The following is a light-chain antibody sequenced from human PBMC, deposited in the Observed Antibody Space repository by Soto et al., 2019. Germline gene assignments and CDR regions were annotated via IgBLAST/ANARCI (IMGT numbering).Light chain of an antibody. CDR1: NSDVGGYNY. V-gene: IGLV2-8*01. J-gene: IGLJ1*01. CDR2: EVN. Sequence: QSALIQSPSASGSPGQSVTISCTGTNSDVGGYNYVSWYQQYPGKAPKLIIYEVNERPSGVPDRFSGSKSGNTASLTVSGLKTADEADYYCSSYAGSNWYVFGTGTKLTVL. CDR3: SSYAGSNWYV.